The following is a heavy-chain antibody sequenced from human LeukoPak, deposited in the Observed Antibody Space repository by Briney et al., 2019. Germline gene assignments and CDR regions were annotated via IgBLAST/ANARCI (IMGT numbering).Heavy chain of an antibody. V-gene: IGHV2-70*04. Sequence: SGPTLVNPTQTLTLACTFSGFSLRTSGMRVSWIRQPPGKALEWLSRIDWDDDKFYSTSLKTRLTISKDTSKTQVVLTMTNMDPVDTATYYCARMGCSSTSCYGGDYWGQGTLVTVSS. CDR1: GFSLRTSGMR. D-gene: IGHD2-2*01. CDR3: ARMGCSSTSCYGGDY. J-gene: IGHJ4*02. CDR2: IDWDDDK.